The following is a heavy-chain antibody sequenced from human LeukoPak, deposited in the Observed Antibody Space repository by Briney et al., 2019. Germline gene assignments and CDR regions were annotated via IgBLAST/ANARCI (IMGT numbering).Heavy chain of an antibody. D-gene: IGHD5-12*01. CDR1: GNPIRTYY. J-gene: IGHJ4*02. Sequence: SETLSLTCTVSGNPIRTYYLSWIRQPPGKGLECIGYMFDSGRTNYNPSLKSRVTISVDMSKNQFSLKLRSVTAADTAVYYCARHGAGYSFDFWGQGTLVTVSS. CDR3: ARHGAGYSFDF. V-gene: IGHV4-59*08. CDR2: MFDSGRT.